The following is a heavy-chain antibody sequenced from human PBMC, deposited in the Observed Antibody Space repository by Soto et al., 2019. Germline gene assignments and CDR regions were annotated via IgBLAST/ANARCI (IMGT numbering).Heavy chain of an antibody. Sequence: EVQLLESGGGLVQPGGSLRLSCAASGFTFSTYAVNWVRQAPGKGLEWVSAISGSGGTTYYADSVKGRFTISRDNSKRTLYRQMDSLRAEDTAVYYCAKRSPISAAGPHWYFDLWGRGTLVTVSS. V-gene: IGHV3-23*01. CDR3: AKRSPISAAGPHWYFDL. CDR1: GFTFSTYA. J-gene: IGHJ2*01. D-gene: IGHD6-13*01. CDR2: ISGSGGTT.